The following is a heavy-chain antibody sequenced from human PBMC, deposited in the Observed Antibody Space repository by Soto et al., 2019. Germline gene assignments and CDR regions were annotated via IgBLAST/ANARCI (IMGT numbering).Heavy chain of an antibody. CDR3: ARAIEHYHSFGFYSYYFDF. V-gene: IGHV4-30-4*01. CDR1: GASINSGDYY. D-gene: IGHD3-22*01. Sequence: TLCLTCAVSGASINSGDYYWSWIRQPPGKGLEWIGYIYYSGSTYYSPSLRSRVTISLDTSKNQFSLKLSSVTAADTAVYDCARAIEHYHSFGFYSYYFDFWGQGTLVTVSS. J-gene: IGHJ4*02. CDR2: IYYSGST.